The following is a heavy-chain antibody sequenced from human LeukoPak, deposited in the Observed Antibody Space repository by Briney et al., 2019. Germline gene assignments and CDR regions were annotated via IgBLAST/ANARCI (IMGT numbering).Heavy chain of an antibody. D-gene: IGHD5-18*01. V-gene: IGHV3-30-3*01. CDR1: GFTFSSYA. CDR2: ISYDGSNK. CDR3: AKEPGSGYSYGFRNFDY. J-gene: IGHJ4*02. Sequence: PGRSLRLSCAASGFTFSSYAMHWVRQAPGKGLEWVAVISYDGSNKYYADSVKGRFTISRDNSKNTLYLQMNSLRAEDTAVYYCAKEPGSGYSYGFRNFDYWGQGTLVTVSS.